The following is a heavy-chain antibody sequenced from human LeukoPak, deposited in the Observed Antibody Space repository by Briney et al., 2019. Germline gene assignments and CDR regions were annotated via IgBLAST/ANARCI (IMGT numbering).Heavy chain of an antibody. CDR2: IYYSGST. J-gene: IGHJ1*01. D-gene: IGHD2-2*01. V-gene: IGHV4-39*01. Sequence: SETLSLTCTVSGGSISSSSYYWGWIRQPPGKGLEWIGSIYYSGSTYYNPSLKSRVTISVDTSKNQFSLKLSSVTAADTAVYYCARTPYCSSTGCFAEYFQHWGQGTLVTVSS. CDR3: ARTPYCSSTGCFAEYFQH. CDR1: GGSISSSSYY.